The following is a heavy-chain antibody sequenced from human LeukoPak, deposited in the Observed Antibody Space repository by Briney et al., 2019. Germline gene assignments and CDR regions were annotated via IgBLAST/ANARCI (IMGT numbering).Heavy chain of an antibody. CDR2: IRSKRDGETT. V-gene: IGHV3-15*01. J-gene: IGHJ3*01. CDR3: TTDHSSTSCYCGAFDL. Sequence: GGSLRLSSAASGLTFNNAWLTWVRQAPGKGLEWVGRIRSKRDGETTDYAASVKDRFTISRDDSKKTLYLQMNSMTVEDTAVYYCTTDHSSTSCYCGAFDLWGQGTGVTVSS. D-gene: IGHD2-2*01. CDR1: GLTFNNAW.